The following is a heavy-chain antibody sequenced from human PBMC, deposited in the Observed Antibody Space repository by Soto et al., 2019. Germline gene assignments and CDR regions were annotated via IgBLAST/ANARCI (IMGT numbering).Heavy chain of an antibody. J-gene: IGHJ4*02. V-gene: IGHV2-5*01. D-gene: IGHD6-19*01. Sequence: SRPTLVNPTQTLTLTCTFSGFSLTTSGVGVGWIRQPPGKALEWLALIYWNDEKRYSPSLKSRLTITKDTSRNQVVLTMTNMDPVDTATYYCAHRLRWLANFDYWGQGTLVTVAS. CDR1: GFSLTTSGVG. CDR2: IYWNDEK. CDR3: AHRLRWLANFDY.